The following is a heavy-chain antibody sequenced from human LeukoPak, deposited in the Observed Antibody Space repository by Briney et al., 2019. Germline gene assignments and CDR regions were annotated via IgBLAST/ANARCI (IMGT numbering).Heavy chain of an antibody. J-gene: IGHJ6*02. CDR1: GFTISRYA. V-gene: IGHV3-48*04. D-gene: IGHD1-1*01. CDR3: ARRTAGPKGAIVYYSSAIDV. Sequence: PGGSLRLSCAASGFTISRYAMNWVRQAPGKGLEWVSYICSGGGSIYYADSVKGRFTISRDNAKNSLYLQMNSLRAEDTAVYYCARRTAGPKGAIVYYSSAIDVWGQGTTVTVSS. CDR2: ICSGGGSI.